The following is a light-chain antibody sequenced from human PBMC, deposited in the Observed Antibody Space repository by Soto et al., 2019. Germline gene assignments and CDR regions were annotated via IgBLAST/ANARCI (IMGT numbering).Light chain of an antibody. CDR3: QQYNSYSKT. V-gene: IGKV1-5*03. J-gene: IGKJ1*01. CDR1: QSISSW. CDR2: KAS. Sequence: DIQMTQSPSTLSASVGDRVTITCRASQSISSWLAWYQQKPGKAPKLLISKASSLESGVPSRFSGSGSGTEFTLTISSLQPADFATYYCQQYNSYSKTFGQGTKVEIK.